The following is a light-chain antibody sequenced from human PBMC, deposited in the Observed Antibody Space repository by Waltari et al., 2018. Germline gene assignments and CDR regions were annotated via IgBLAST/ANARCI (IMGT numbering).Light chain of an antibody. CDR3: QSYDSSNVVV. CDR2: EDN. CDR1: SGSIGSNY. V-gene: IGLV6-57*01. J-gene: IGLJ2*01. Sequence: NFMLTQPHSVSESPGKTVTISCTRRSGSIGSNYEQWHQQRPGSSPTTVIYEDNQRPSGVPDRFSGSIDSSSNSASLTISGLTTEDEADYYCQSYDSSNVVVFGGGTKLTVL.